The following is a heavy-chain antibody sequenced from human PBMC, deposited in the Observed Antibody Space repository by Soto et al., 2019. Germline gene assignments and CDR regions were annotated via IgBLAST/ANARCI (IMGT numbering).Heavy chain of an antibody. CDR1: GGSISSSSYY. V-gene: IGHV4-39*01. CDR3: ARIRAAAGTGRYYYYYYYMDV. CDR2: IYYSGST. J-gene: IGHJ6*03. D-gene: IGHD6-13*01. Sequence: SETLSLTCTVSGGSISSSSYYWGWIRQPPGKGLEWIGSIYYSGSTYYNPSLKSRVTISVDTSKNQFSLKLSSVTAADTAVYYCARIRAAAGTGRYYYYYYYMDVWGKGTTVTVSS.